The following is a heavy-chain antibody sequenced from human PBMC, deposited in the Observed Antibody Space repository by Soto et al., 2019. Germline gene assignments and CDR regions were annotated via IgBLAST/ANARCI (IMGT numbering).Heavy chain of an antibody. CDR1: GGTFSNYA. Sequence: SVKVSCKASGGTFSNYAISWVRQAPGQGLEWMGGIIPIFGTADYAQKFQGRVTITADESTSTAYMELSSLRSEDTAVYYCARDGGVYDYSPFDYWGQGTLVTVSS. J-gene: IGHJ4*02. CDR3: ARDGGVYDYSPFDY. D-gene: IGHD4-4*01. V-gene: IGHV1-69*13. CDR2: IIPIFGTA.